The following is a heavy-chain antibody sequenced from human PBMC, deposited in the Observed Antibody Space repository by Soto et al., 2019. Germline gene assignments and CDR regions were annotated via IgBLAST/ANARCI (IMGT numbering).Heavy chain of an antibody. CDR1: GFSLSTSGVG. J-gene: IGHJ2*01. Sequence: SGPRRVRPTQTLTLTCTFSGFSLSTSGVGVGWIRPPPGKALEWLALIYWNDDKRYSPSLKSRLTITKDTSKNQVVLTMTNMDPVDTATYYCAHVRDGYNRRLYWYFDLCGRGTLVTVSS. D-gene: IGHD5-12*01. V-gene: IGHV2-5*01. CDR3: AHVRDGYNRRLYWYFDL. CDR2: IYWNDDK.